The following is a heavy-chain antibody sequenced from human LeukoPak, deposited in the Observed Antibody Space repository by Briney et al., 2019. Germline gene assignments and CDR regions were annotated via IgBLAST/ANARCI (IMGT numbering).Heavy chain of an antibody. Sequence: PSETLSLTCTVSGGSISSGGYYWSWIRQPPGKGLEWIGYIYHSGSTYYNPSLKSRVTISVDKSKNQFSLKLSSVTAADTAVYYCASYDSSGYPYDYWGQGTLVTVSS. V-gene: IGHV4-30-2*01. D-gene: IGHD3-22*01. CDR2: IYHSGST. CDR1: GGSISSGGYY. J-gene: IGHJ4*02. CDR3: ASYDSSGYPYDY.